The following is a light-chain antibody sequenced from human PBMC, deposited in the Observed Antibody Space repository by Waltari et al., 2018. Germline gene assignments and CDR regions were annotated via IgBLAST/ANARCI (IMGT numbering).Light chain of an antibody. CDR2: EVS. V-gene: IGLV2-14*01. J-gene: IGLJ3*02. CDR3: SSYTSSTTWV. CDR1: SRDVGGYDY. Sequence: QSALTQPASVSGSPGQSITISCTGTSRDVGGYDYVSWYQQHPGQAPKLIIYEVSNRPSGVSNRFSGSKSANTASLTISGLQAEDEADYYCSSYTSSTTWVFGGGTKLTVL.